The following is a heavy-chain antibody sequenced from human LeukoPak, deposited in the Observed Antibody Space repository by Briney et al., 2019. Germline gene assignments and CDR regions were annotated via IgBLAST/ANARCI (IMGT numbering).Heavy chain of an antibody. Sequence: GGSLRLSCAASGFTFSSYWMSWVRQAPGKGLEWVANIKQDGSEKYYVDSVKGRFTISRDNAKNSLYLQMNSLRAEDTAVYYCARSHRDHPTYYDILTGYYMRSESRVYWGQGTLVTVSS. CDR3: ARSHRDHPTYYDILTGYYMRSESRVY. CDR2: IKQDGSEK. D-gene: IGHD3-9*01. V-gene: IGHV3-7*01. J-gene: IGHJ4*02. CDR1: GFTFSSYW.